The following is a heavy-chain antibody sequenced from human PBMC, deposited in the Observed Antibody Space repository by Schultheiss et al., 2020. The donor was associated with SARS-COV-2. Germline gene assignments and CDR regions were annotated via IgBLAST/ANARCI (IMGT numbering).Heavy chain of an antibody. D-gene: IGHD6-13*01. V-gene: IGHV3-66*01. CDR3: AISSWYPPFDY. CDR1: GFTVSSNY. Sequence: GGSLRLSCAASGFTVSSNYMSWVRQAPGKGLEWVSVIYSGGSTYYADSVKGRFIISRDNSKNTLYLQMNSLRAEDTAVYYCAISSWYPPFDYWGQGTLVTVSS. J-gene: IGHJ4*02. CDR2: IYSGGST.